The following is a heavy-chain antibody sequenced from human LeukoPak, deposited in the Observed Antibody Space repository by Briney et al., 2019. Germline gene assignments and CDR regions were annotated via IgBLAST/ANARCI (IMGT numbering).Heavy chain of an antibody. D-gene: IGHD3-10*01. Sequence: ASVKVSCKASGYTFTSYGISWVRQAPGQGLEWMGWISAYNGNTNYAQKLQGRVTMTTDTSTSTAYMELRSLRSDDTAVYYCARVDSWGVKPYYYYYYMDVWGKGTTVTVSS. CDR2: ISAYNGNT. CDR1: GYTFTSYG. V-gene: IGHV1-18*01. CDR3: ARVDSWGVKPYYYYYYMDV. J-gene: IGHJ6*03.